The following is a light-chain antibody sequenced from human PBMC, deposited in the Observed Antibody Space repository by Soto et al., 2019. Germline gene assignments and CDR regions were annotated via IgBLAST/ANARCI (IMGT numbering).Light chain of an antibody. Sequence: EIVLTQSPGTLSLSPGERATLSCRASQSVSSSYLAWYQQKPGQAPRLLIYGASSRATGIPDRFSGSGSGTGFTLTISRLEPEDFAVYYCQRYGSSRWTFGQGTKVDI. CDR2: GAS. CDR3: QRYGSSRWT. CDR1: QSVSSSY. V-gene: IGKV3-20*01. J-gene: IGKJ1*01.